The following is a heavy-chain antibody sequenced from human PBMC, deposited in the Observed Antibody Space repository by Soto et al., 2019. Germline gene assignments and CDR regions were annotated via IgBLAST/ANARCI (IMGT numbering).Heavy chain of an antibody. V-gene: IGHV1-3*01. J-gene: IGHJ3*02. CDR3: AMPTLSDAFDI. CDR1: GYTFTSYA. Sequence: SVQVSCKASGYTFTSYAMHWVRQAPGQRLEWMGWINAGNGNTKYSQKFQGRVTITRDTSASTAYMELSSLRSEDTAVYYCAMPTLSDAFDIWGQGTMVTVSS. CDR2: INAGNGNT.